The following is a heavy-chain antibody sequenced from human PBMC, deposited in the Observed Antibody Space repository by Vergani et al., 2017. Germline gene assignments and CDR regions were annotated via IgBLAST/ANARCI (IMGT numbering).Heavy chain of an antibody. V-gene: IGHV3-23*01. CDR3: ARAGDY. CDR1: GFTFSSYD. Sequence: EVQLLESGGGLVQPGGSLRLSCAASGFTFSSYDMSWVRQAPGKGLEWVSAISGSGGSTYYADSVKGRFTITRDNSKNTLYRQMNSQKAEDTAVYNCARAGDYWGQGTLVTVSS. CDR2: ISGSGGST. J-gene: IGHJ4*02.